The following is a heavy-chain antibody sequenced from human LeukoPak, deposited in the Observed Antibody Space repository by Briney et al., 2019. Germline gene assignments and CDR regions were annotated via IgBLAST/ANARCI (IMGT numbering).Heavy chain of an antibody. V-gene: IGHV3-48*02. CDR2: ISSSSSTI. CDR3: ASFYGSGSNYYYYGMDV. CDR1: GFTFSSYS. J-gene: IGHJ6*02. Sequence: GGSLRLSCAASGFTFSSYSMNWVRQAPGKGLEWVSYISSSSSTIYYADSVKGRFTISRDNAKNSLYLQMNSLRDEDTAVYYCASFYGSGSNYYYYGMDVRGQGTTVTVSS. D-gene: IGHD3-10*01.